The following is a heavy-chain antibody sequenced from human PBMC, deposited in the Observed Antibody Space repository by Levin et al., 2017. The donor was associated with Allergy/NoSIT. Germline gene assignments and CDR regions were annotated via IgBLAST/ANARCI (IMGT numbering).Heavy chain of an antibody. CDR1: GYTFTSYD. D-gene: IGHD5-18*01. V-gene: IGHV1-8*01. CDR3: ARGGYSYGFVWDY. J-gene: IGHJ4*02. CDR2: MNPNSGNT. Sequence: ASVKVSCKASGYTFTSYDINWVRQATGQGLEWMGWMNPNSGNTGSAQKFQGRVTMTINTSISTAYMELSSLRSEDTAVYYCARGGYSYGFVWDYWGQGTLVTVSS.